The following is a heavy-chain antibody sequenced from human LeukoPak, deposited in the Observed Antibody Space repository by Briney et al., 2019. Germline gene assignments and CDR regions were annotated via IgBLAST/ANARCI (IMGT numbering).Heavy chain of an antibody. CDR1: GVTFSNYA. CDR3: AIKLPGSSPFDQ. V-gene: IGHV3-23*01. CDR2: IGGGGGDI. Sequence: GGSLRLSCAASGVTFSNYAMAWVRQAPGKGLEWVSSIGGGGGDISYADSVKGRFTISRDNSKNTLYLQMNSLRAEDTAVYYCAIKLPGSSPFDQWGQGTLVTVSS. D-gene: IGHD6-6*01. J-gene: IGHJ4*02.